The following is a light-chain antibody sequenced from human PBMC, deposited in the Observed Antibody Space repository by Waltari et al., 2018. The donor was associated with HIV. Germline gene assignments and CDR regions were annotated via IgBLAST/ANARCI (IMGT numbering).Light chain of an antibody. V-gene: IGLV2-23*02. Sequence: QSARTQPASESGPPGQSITISCTGPSAEIGGSNIVSWYQHPPGEAPRLIIFDVDKRPSGISDRFSGSKSGYTASLTISGLRTEDEADYVCGSKSTIYFGVRVGGGTTLTV. J-gene: IGLJ2*01. CDR2: DVD. CDR1: SAEIGGSNI. CDR3: GSKSTIYFGVR.